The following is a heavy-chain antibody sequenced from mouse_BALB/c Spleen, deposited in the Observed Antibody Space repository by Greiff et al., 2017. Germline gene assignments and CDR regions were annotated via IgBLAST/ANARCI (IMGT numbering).Heavy chain of an antibody. CDR2: ISYSGST. CDR1: GYSITSDYA. J-gene: IGHJ3*01. Sequence: EVKLMESGPGLVKPSQSLSLTCTVTGYSITSDYAWNWIRQFPGNKLEWMGYISYSGSTSYNPSLKSRISITRDTSKNQFFLQLNSVTTEDTATYYCARTPGIYYYGSSLAYWGQGTLVTVSA. CDR3: ARTPGIYYYGSSLAY. V-gene: IGHV3-2*02. D-gene: IGHD1-1*01.